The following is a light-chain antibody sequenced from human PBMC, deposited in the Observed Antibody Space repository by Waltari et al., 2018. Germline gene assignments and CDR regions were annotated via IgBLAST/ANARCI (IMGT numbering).Light chain of an antibody. CDR3: QQLNTYPLT. Sequence: DIQMTQSPSTLSASVGDRVTITCRASQSIYGWLAWYQQKPGKAPRLLIYAASTLQSGVPSRFSGSESGTDFTLTINSLQPEDFATYSCQQLNTYPLTFGGGTKVEIK. CDR2: AAS. CDR1: QSIYGW. V-gene: IGKV1-5*01. J-gene: IGKJ4*01.